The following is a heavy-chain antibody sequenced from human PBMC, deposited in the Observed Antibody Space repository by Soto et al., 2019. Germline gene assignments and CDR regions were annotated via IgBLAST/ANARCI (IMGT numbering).Heavy chain of an antibody. J-gene: IGHJ6*03. CDR3: ARDLSWGFNWYYYIDA. D-gene: IGHD1-1*01. CDR2: ISSSSSVI. Sequence: EVQLVESGGGLVQPGGSLRLSCATSGFILSDCAMNWVRQAPGKGLEWVSYISSSSSVIDYADSVKGRFTVSRDNARNSLYLQMNSLRAEDTAVYYCARDLSWGFNWYYYIDAWGKGTTVTVSS. CDR1: GFILSDCA. V-gene: IGHV3-48*01.